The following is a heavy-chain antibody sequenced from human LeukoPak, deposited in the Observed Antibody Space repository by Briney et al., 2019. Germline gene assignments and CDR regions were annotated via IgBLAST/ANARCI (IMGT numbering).Heavy chain of an antibody. V-gene: IGHV4-59*12. CDR1: GESISGFY. D-gene: IGHD1/OR15-1a*01. Sequence: PSETLSLTCTVSGESISGFYWTWIRQPPGKGLEWIGYIYYSGSTNYNPSLKSRVTMSVDTSKNQFSLKLSSVTAADTAVYYCARLNNIWFDPWGQGTLVTVSS. CDR3: ARLNNIWFDP. J-gene: IGHJ5*02. CDR2: IYYSGST.